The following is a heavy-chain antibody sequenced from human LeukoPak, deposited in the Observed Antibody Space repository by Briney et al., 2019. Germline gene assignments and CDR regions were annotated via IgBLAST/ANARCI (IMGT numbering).Heavy chain of an antibody. CDR1: GGTFSSYA. Sequence: ASVKVSCKASGGTFSSYAISWVRQAPGQGLEWMGGIIPIFGTANYAQKFQGRVTITADESTSTAYMELSSLRSEDTAVYYCARGRMAGFGLVYYYYGMDVWGQGTTVTVSS. V-gene: IGHV1-69*13. D-gene: IGHD3-10*01. CDR3: ARGRMAGFGLVYYYYGMDV. CDR2: IIPIFGTA. J-gene: IGHJ6*02.